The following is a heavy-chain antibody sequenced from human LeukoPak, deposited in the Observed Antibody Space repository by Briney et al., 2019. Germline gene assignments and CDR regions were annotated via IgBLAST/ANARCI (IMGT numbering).Heavy chain of an antibody. D-gene: IGHD2-2*01. CDR3: AKGGVVPAAIAFDI. J-gene: IGHJ3*02. CDR2: ISSSSDYT. CDR1: GFTFSDYH. Sequence: PGGSLRLSCLASGFTFSDYHMSWMRQAPGKGLEWVSYISSSSDYTDHADSVKGRFTISRDNAKKSMYLQMDSLRAEDTAVYYCAKGGVVPAAIAFDIWGQGTMVTVSS. V-gene: IGHV3-11*05.